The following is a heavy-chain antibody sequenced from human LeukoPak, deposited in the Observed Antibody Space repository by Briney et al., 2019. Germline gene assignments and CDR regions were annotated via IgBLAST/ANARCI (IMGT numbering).Heavy chain of an antibody. Sequence: SETLSLTCAVYGGSFSGYYWSWIRQPPGKGLEWIGEINHSGSTNYNPSLKSRVTISVDTSKNQFSLKLSSATAADTAVYYCARDDSGSWYKFDYWGQGTLVTVSS. CDR2: INHSGST. CDR1: GGSFSGYY. D-gene: IGHD6-13*01. V-gene: IGHV4-34*01. J-gene: IGHJ4*02. CDR3: ARDDSGSWYKFDY.